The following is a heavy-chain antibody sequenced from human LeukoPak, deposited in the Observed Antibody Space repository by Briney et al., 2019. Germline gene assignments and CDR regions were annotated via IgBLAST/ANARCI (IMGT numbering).Heavy chain of an antibody. CDR1: GYTFTSYG. D-gene: IGHD5-18*01. J-gene: IGHJ4*02. CDR3: ARAYGRGYSYGPFDY. V-gene: IGHV1-18*01. CDR2: ISAYNGNT. Sequence: ASVKVSCKASGYTFTSYGISWVRRAPGQGLEWMGWISAYNGNTNYAQKLQGRVTMTTDTSTSTAYMELRSLRSDDTAVYYCARAYGRGYSYGPFDYWGQGTLVTVSS.